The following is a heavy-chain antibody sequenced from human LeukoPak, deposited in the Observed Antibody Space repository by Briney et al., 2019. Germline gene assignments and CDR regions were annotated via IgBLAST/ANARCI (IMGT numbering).Heavy chain of an antibody. CDR3: ARAAGVGGTFDI. CDR2: TYYRSKWYN. D-gene: IGHD3-3*01. CDR1: GDSVSSNSAA. Sequence: SQILSLTCAISGDSVSSNSAAWNWIRQSPLRDLEWLGRTYYRSKWYNDYAISVKSRITINPDTSKNQFSLQLNSVTPEDTAVYYCARAAGVGGTFDIWGQGTMVTVSS. J-gene: IGHJ3*02. V-gene: IGHV6-1*01.